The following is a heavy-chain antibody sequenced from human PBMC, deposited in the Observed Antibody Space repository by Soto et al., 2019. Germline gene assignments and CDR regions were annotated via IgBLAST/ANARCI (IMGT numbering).Heavy chain of an antibody. Sequence: GGSLRLSCAASDFTLSPYWMHWVRQVPGRGLEWVARLSSNGFGAAYADSVKGRFFISRDIARNTLSLQMNSLRADDTAVYYCARDLGGPDYWGRGTSVTVSS. D-gene: IGHD3-16*01. CDR2: LSSNGFGA. CDR1: DFTLSPYW. J-gene: IGHJ4*02. V-gene: IGHV3-74*03. CDR3: ARDLGGPDY.